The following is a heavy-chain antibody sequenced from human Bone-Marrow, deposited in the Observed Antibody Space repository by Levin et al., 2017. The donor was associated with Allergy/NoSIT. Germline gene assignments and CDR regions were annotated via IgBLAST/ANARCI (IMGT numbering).Heavy chain of an antibody. J-gene: IGHJ6*03. Sequence: GESLKISCAASGFSFGSYPMSWVRQAPGKGLEWVSGSDWSGYTTHYADSVKGRFTISRDNSKSTLYLQMNSLRAEDTAVYYCANSFCSGGSCNYHYYYMDVWGNGTTVSVSS. CDR2: SDWSGYTT. D-gene: IGHD2-15*01. CDR3: ANSFCSGGSCNYHYYYMDV. V-gene: IGHV3-23*01. CDR1: GFSFGSYP.